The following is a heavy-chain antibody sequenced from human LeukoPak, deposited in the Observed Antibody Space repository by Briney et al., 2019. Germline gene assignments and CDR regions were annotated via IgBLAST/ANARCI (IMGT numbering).Heavy chain of an antibody. V-gene: IGHV1-2*02. CDR1: GGTFSSYA. CDR3: ARVAHYGSGSYDASDY. CDR2: INPNSGGT. Sequence: ASVRVSCKASGGTFSSYAISWVRQAPGQGLEWMGWINPNSGGTNYAQKFQGRVTMTRDTSISTAYMELSRLRSDDTAVYYCARVAHYGSGSYDASDYWGQGTLVTVSS. J-gene: IGHJ4*02. D-gene: IGHD3-10*01.